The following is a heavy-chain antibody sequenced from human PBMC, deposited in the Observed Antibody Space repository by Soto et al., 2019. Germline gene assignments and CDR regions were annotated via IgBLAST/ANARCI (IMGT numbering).Heavy chain of an antibody. Sequence: GASVKVSCKASGYTFTSYAMHWVRQAPGQRLERMGWINAGNGNTKYSQKFQGRVTITRDTSASTAYMELSSLRSEDTAVYYCARIYDSSGYYGYWGQGTLVTVSS. CDR1: GYTFTSYA. CDR3: ARIYDSSGYYGY. J-gene: IGHJ4*02. V-gene: IGHV1-3*01. D-gene: IGHD3-22*01. CDR2: INAGNGNT.